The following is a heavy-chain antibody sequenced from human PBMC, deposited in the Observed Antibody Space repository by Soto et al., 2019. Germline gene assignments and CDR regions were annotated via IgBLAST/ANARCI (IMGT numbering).Heavy chain of an antibody. CDR3: ANHYYDFWSTPSYGIDY. Sequence: EVQLLESGGGLVQPGGSLRLSCAASGFTFSSYAMSWVRQAPGKGLEWVSAISGSGGSTYYADSVRGRFTISRDNSKNTLYLQMNSLRAEDTAVYYCANHYYDFWSTPSYGIDYWGQGTLVTVSS. CDR1: GFTFSSYA. V-gene: IGHV3-23*01. J-gene: IGHJ4*02. CDR2: ISGSGGST. D-gene: IGHD3-3*01.